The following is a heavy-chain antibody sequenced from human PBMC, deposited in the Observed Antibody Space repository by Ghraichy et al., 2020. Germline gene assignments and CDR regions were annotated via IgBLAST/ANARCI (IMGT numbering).Heavy chain of an antibody. V-gene: IGHV3-23*01. CDR3: AKDSGDRYKDFQH. D-gene: IGHD5-24*01. J-gene: IGHJ1*01. Sequence: GGSLRLSCAASGFTFSNYAMSWVRRAPGKGLEWVSAISGSGASTYYADSVKGRFTISRDNSKNTLYLQLNSLRAEDTAVFYCAKDSGDRYKDFQHWGQGTLVTVSS. CDR1: GFTFSNYA. CDR2: ISGSGAST.